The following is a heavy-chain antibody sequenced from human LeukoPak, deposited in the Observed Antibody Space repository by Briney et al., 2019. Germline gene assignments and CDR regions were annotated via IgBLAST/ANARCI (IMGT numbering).Heavy chain of an antibody. CDR1: GYTFTSYY. Sequence: LWASVKVSCKASGYTFTSYYMQWVRQAPGQGLEWMGRIIPILGIANYAQKFQGRVTITADKSTSTAYMELSSLRSEDTAVYYCAITGQGYWGQGTLVTVSS. CDR3: AITGQGY. D-gene: IGHD7-27*01. V-gene: IGHV1-69*02. CDR2: IIPILGIA. J-gene: IGHJ4*02.